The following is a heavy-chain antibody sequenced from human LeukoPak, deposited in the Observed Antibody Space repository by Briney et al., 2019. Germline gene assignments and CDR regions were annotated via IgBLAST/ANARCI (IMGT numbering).Heavy chain of an antibody. CDR2: ISSSSSYI. D-gene: IGHD3-16*02. V-gene: IGHV3-21*01. J-gene: IGHJ4*02. Sequence: GGSLRLSCAVSGFTFSSYSMNWVRQAPGKGLEWVSCISSSSSYIYYADSVKGRFTISRDNAKNTLYLQMNSLRAEDTAVYYCARGTSHDYVWGTFRPYWGQGTLVTVSS. CDR3: ARGTSHDYVWGTFRPY. CDR1: GFTFSSYS.